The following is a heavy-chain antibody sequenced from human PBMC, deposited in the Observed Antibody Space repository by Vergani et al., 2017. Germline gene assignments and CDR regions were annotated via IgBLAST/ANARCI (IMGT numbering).Heavy chain of an antibody. V-gene: IGHV1-69*06. CDR2: IIPIFGTA. CDR3: ARLLKVAAAGSGAFDI. CDR1: GGTFSSYA. D-gene: IGHD6-13*01. Sequence: QVQLVQSGAEVKKPGSSVKVSCKASGGTFSSYAISWVRQAPGQGLEWMGGIIPIFGTANYAQKFQGRVTITADKSTSTAYMELSRLRSEDTAVYYCARLLKVAAAGSGAFDIWGQGTMVTVSS. J-gene: IGHJ3*02.